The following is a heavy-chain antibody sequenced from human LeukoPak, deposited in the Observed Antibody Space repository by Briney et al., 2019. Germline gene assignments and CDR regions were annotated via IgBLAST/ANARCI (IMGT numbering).Heavy chain of an antibody. D-gene: IGHD6-13*01. Sequence: GGSLRLSCAASGFTFSSSSMNWVRQAPGKGLEWVSVVSSSGGSTYYADSVKGRFTISRDNSKNTLSLQMSSLRAEDTAVYYCAKDPRIAAAGNYFDYWGQGTLVTVSS. CDR2: VSSSGGST. J-gene: IGHJ4*02. CDR1: GFTFSSSS. CDR3: AKDPRIAAAGNYFDY. V-gene: IGHV3-23*01.